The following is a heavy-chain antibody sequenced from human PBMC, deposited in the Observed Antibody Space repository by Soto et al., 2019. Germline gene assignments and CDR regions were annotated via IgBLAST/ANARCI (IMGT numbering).Heavy chain of an antibody. Sequence: EVLLVESGGGLVQPGGSLRVSRAASGFDFRKFWMNWVRHVPGKGLEWVATIKDDGSQTFYVDSVKDRLSISRDKGMNFVFLEMSRLRGGDTATCHCARHHYGDYFAYWGQGVLVTVSS. J-gene: IGHJ4*02. CDR1: GFDFRKFW. V-gene: IGHV3-7*01. CDR2: IKDDGSQT. D-gene: IGHD3-10*01. CDR3: ARHHYGDYFAY.